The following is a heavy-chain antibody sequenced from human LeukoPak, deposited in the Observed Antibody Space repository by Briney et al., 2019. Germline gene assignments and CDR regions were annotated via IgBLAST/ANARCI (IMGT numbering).Heavy chain of an antibody. CDR1: GFTFDDYA. V-gene: IGHV3-9*01. J-gene: IGHJ4*02. CDR3: AKSQWLRSLDFDY. D-gene: IGHD5-12*01. CDR2: ISWNSGSI. Sequence: GRSLRLSCAASGFTFDDYAMHWVRQAPGKGREWVSGISWNSGSIGYADSVKGRFTISRDNAKNSLYLQMNSLRAEDTALYYCAKSQWLRSLDFDYWGQGTLVTVSS.